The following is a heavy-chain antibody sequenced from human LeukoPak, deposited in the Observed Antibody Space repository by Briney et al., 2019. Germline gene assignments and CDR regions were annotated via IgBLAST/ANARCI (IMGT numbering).Heavy chain of an antibody. D-gene: IGHD3-22*01. J-gene: IGHJ4*02. CDR2: ISSSSSYI. V-gene: IGHV3-21*01. CDR1: GFSFDDYA. Sequence: GGSLRLSCAASGFSFDDYAMHWVRQAPGKGLEWVSSISSSSSYIYYADSVKGRFTISRDNAKNSLYLQMNSLRAEDTAVYYCAATWGSSGSDYWGQGTLVTVSS. CDR3: AATWGSSGSDY.